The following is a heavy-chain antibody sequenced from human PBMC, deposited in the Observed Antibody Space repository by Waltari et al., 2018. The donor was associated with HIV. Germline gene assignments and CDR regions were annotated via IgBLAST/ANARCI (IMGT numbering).Heavy chain of an antibody. Sequence: QVQLQQSGPGLVKPSQTLSLTCAISGDSVSSNSAAWNWIRQSPRRGLEWLGRTYISAKVYIDYGVYVKSRITINPDTSKNHFSLQLNSVTPEDTAVYFCARGWDYDFWSGLEGGKFDPWGLGTLVTVSS. D-gene: IGHD3-3*01. V-gene: IGHV6-1*01. CDR2: TYISAKVYI. J-gene: IGHJ5*02. CDR1: GDSVSSNSAA. CDR3: ARGWDYDFWSGLEGGKFDP.